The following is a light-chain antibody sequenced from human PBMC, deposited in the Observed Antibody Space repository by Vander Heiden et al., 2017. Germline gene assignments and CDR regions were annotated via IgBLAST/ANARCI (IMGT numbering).Light chain of an antibody. Sequence: DIQMTQSPSSLSASVGDRVTITCQASQDISNYLNWYQQKPGKAPKLLIYVASNLETGVPSRFSGSRSGTDFTFTISSLQPEDIATYYRHQYHSPAYTFGQGTKLEI. J-gene: IGKJ2*01. V-gene: IGKV1-33*01. CDR1: QDISNY. CDR3: HQYHSPAYT. CDR2: VAS.